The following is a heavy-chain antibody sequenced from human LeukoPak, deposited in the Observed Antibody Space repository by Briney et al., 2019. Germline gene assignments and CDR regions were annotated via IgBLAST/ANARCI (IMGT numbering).Heavy chain of an antibody. D-gene: IGHD3-22*01. J-gene: IGHJ5*01. CDR1: GFTFSSYE. V-gene: IGHV3-48*03. CDR2: ITSGGSTI. CDR3: ARERSSGYYYVSDS. Sequence: PGGSLRLSCAASGFTFSSYEMNWVRQAPGKGLEWVSYITSGGSTIYYADFVKGRFTISRDNARNSLYLQMNSLRAEDTAVYYCARERSSGYYYVSDSWGQGTLVTVSS.